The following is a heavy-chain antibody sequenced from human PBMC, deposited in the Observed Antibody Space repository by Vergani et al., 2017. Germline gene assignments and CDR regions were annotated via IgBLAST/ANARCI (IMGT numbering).Heavy chain of an antibody. D-gene: IGHD2-15*01. CDR1: GGSISSGDYY. CDR3: ARECLGYCSGGSCYNWFDP. Sequence: QVQLQESGPGLVKPSQTLSLTCTVSGGSISSGDYYWSWIRQPPGKGLEWIGYIYYSGSTYYNPSLKSRVTISVDTSKNQFSLKLSSVTAADTAVYYCARECLGYCSGGSCYNWFDPWGQGTLVTVSS. V-gene: IGHV4-30-4*01. CDR2: IYYSGST. J-gene: IGHJ5*02.